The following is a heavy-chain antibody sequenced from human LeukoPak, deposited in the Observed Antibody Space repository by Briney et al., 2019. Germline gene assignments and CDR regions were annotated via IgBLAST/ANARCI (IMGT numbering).Heavy chain of an antibody. J-gene: IGHJ5*02. CDR2: IYYSGST. CDR1: GGSISSGGYY. V-gene: IGHV4-31*03. Sequence: SQTLSLTCTVSGGSISSGGYYWSWIRQHPGEGLEWIGYIYYSGSTYYNPSLKSRVTISVDTSKNQFSLKLSSVTAADTAVYYCARDSEDCSSTSCYPTGWFDPWGQGTLVTVSS. D-gene: IGHD2-2*01. CDR3: ARDSEDCSSTSCYPTGWFDP.